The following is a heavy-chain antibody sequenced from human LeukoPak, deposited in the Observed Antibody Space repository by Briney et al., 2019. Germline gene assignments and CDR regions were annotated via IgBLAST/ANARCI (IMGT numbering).Heavy chain of an antibody. J-gene: IGHJ4*02. CDR1: GGSLSSYY. CDR3: ARVGWVNYYGSGSYSPAYFDY. V-gene: IGHV4-59*01. CDR2: VFYRGST. D-gene: IGHD3-10*01. Sequence: SESLSLTCIVPGGSLSSYYWSWIRPPPGEGLGWIGYVFYRGSTNDNPSLKGRVAITVATTKDQSSLKLSSGTAAVTAVYYCARVGWVNYYGSGSYSPAYFDYWGQGTLVTVSS.